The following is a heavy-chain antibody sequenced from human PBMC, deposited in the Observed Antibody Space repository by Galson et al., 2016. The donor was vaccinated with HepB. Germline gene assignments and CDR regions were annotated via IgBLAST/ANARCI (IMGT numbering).Heavy chain of an antibody. V-gene: IGHV3-21*01. CDR2: IGSNSDYE. Sequence: SLRLSCAASGFKFNIYGMSWVRQAPGKGLEWVASIGSNSDYEQYADSVRGRFTVSRDNARNSLFLQMNNLRLDDTAIYYCATYTKPLLRKLADLFDNWGQGALVSVPS. CDR3: ATYTKPLLRKLADLFDN. J-gene: IGHJ4*02. D-gene: IGHD1-26*01. CDR1: GFKFNIYG.